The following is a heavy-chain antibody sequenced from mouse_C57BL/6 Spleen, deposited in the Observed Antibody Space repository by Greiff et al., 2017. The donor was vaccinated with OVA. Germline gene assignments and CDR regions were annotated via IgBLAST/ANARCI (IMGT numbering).Heavy chain of an antibody. CDR1: GYTFTSYW. CDR3: ARGYYGWRGGFDD. Sequence: QVQLQQPGAELVMPGASVKLSCKASGYTFTSYWMHWVKQRPGQGLEWIGEIDPYDSYTNYNQKFKGKSTVTVDKSSSTAYLQLSSLTSEDAAVYYCARGYYGWRGGFDDWGKGTTVTVSS. D-gene: IGHD1-1*02. J-gene: IGHJ2*01. V-gene: IGHV1-69*01. CDR2: IDPYDSYT.